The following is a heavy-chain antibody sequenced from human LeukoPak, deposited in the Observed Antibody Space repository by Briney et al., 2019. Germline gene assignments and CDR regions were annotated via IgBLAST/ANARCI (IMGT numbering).Heavy chain of an antibody. Sequence: GGSLRLSCAASGFTFSSYGMHWVRQAPGKGLEWVAVIWYDGSNKHYADSVKGRFTISRDNSKNTLYLQMNSLRAEDTAVYYCARIRYDFWSGYYHYYYYGMDVWGQGTTVTVSS. J-gene: IGHJ6*02. CDR1: GFTFSSYG. CDR3: ARIRYDFWSGYYHYYYYGMDV. V-gene: IGHV3-33*01. D-gene: IGHD3-3*01. CDR2: IWYDGSNK.